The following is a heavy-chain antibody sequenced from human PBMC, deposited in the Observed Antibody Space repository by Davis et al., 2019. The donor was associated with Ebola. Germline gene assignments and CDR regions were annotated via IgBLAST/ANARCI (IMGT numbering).Heavy chain of an antibody. Sequence: ASVKVSCKASGYTFTTYDINWVRQATGQGLEWMGWMNPNSGNTGYAQNFQGRVTMTRNTSISTAYMELSSLRSEDTAVYYCARGPQNIVVVPAAIGYYYYGMDVWGKGTTVTVSS. D-gene: IGHD2-2*02. V-gene: IGHV1-8*01. J-gene: IGHJ6*04. CDR3: ARGPQNIVVVPAAIGYYYYGMDV. CDR1: GYTFTTYD. CDR2: MNPNSGNT.